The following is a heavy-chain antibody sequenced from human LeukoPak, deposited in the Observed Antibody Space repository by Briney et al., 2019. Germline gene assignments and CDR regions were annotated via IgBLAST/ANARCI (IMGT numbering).Heavy chain of an antibody. J-gene: IGHJ5*02. D-gene: IGHD4-11*01. CDR1: GGSFSGDY. Sequence: SETLSLTCAVYGGSFSGDYWSWIRQPPGKGLEWIGEINHSGSTNYNPSLKSRVTISVDTSKNQFSLKLSSVTAADTAVYYCARGLTTVSSYNWFDPWGQGTLVTVSS. V-gene: IGHV4-34*01. CDR3: ARGLTTVSSYNWFDP. CDR2: INHSGST.